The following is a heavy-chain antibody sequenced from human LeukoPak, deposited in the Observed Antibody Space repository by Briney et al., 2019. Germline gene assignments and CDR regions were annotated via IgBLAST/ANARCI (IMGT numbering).Heavy chain of an antibody. J-gene: IGHJ6*03. CDR2: IRYDGSNK. D-gene: IGHD6-13*01. Sequence: GGSLRLSCAASGFTFSSYGMHWVRQAPGKGLEWVAFIRYDGSNKYYADSVKGRFTISRDNAKNSLYLQMNSLRAEDTAVYYCARIAAAGSYYYYYMDVWGKGTTVTISS. CDR1: GFTFSSYG. CDR3: ARIAAAGSYYYYYMDV. V-gene: IGHV3-30*02.